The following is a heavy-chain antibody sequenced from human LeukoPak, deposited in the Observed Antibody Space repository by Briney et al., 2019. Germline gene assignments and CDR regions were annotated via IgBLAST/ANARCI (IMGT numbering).Heavy chain of an antibody. CDR2: IYSGGST. D-gene: IGHD1-14*01. Sequence: GGSLRLSCAASDFTVSSNFMSWVRQAPGKGLEWVSVIYSGGSTYYTDSVKGRFTISRDKSKNTLYLQMNSLKTEDTAVYYCTTRISPFWGQGTLVTVSS. V-gene: IGHV3-53*01. J-gene: IGHJ4*02. CDR3: TTRISPF. CDR1: DFTVSSNF.